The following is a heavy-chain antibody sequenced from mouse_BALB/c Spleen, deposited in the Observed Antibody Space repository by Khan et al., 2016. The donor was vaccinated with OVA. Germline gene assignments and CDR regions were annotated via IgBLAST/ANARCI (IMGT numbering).Heavy chain of an antibody. J-gene: IGHJ2*01. CDR1: GYSITSGYG. CDR2: ISYSGST. D-gene: IGHD1-2*01. V-gene: IGHV3-2*02. Sequence: EVKLQESGPGLVKPSQSLTLTCTVTGYSITSGYGWNWLRQSPGNKLEWMGYISYSGSTNYNPSLKSRISITRDKSKNPFFLQLNSVTTEDTATYYWARTARIKYWGQGTTLTVSS. CDR3: ARTARIKY.